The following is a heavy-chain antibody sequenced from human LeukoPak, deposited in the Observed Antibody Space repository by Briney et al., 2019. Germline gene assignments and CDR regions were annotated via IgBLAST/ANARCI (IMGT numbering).Heavy chain of an antibody. D-gene: IGHD4/OR15-4a*01. CDR1: GGSLSSSIYY. J-gene: IGHJ4*02. V-gene: IGHV4-39*01. CDR3: ALDTIGARPNFDY. Sequence: PPETLSLTCTVSGGSLSSSIYYWGWIRHPPGKGLEWIGGIYYIGSTYYNPSLKSRVTISVDTSKNQFSLHLSSVTAADTAVYYCALDTIGARPNFDYWGQGTLVTVSS. CDR2: IYYIGST.